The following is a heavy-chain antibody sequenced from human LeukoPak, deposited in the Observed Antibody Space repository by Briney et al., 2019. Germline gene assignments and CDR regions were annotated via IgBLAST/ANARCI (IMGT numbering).Heavy chain of an antibody. J-gene: IGHJ6*02. CDR1: GGTFSSYA. V-gene: IGHV1-24*01. CDR3: ATDGGIAAAGTVYYYYYGMDV. D-gene: IGHD6-13*01. Sequence: GASVKVSCKASGGTFSSYAISWVRQAPGQGLEWMGGFDPEDGETIYAQKFQGRVTMTEDTSTDTAYMELSSLRSEDTAVYYCATDGGIAAAGTVYYYYYGMDVWGQGTTVTVSS. CDR2: FDPEDGET.